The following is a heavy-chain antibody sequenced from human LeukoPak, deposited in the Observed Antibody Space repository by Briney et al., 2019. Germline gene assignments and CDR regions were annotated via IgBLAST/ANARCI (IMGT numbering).Heavy chain of an antibody. V-gene: IGHV3-21*01. CDR2: IGTDGSYI. CDR1: GFTFSSQN. CDR3: AGAYYVGYSYGRNHYWYFDL. Sequence: GGSLRLSCAASGFTFSSQNMNWVRQAPMKGLEWVSSIGTDGSYIYYADSVKGRFTISRDNAKNSLYLQMNSLRAEDTAVYYCAGAYYVGYSYGRNHYWYFDLWGRGTLVTVSS. J-gene: IGHJ2*01. D-gene: IGHD5-18*01.